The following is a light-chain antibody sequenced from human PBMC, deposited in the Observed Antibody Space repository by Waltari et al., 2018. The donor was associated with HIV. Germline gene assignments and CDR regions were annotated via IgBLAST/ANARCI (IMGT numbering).Light chain of an antibody. V-gene: IGLV3-21*02. Sequence: SYVLTQPPSVSVAPGQTARITCGGNNIGRKNVHWYQQKPGQAPVLVVYDDSDRPPGIPELFSGSNAGNTAALTISRVEAGDEADYYCQVWDSSSDQVVFGGGTKLTVL. J-gene: IGLJ2*01. CDR1: NIGRKN. CDR3: QVWDSSSDQVV. CDR2: DDS.